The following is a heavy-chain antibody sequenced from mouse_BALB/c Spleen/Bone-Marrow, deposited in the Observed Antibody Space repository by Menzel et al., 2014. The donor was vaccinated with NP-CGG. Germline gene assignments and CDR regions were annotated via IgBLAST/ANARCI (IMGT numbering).Heavy chain of an antibody. D-gene: IGHD2-3*01. CDR1: GFDFSRYW. CDR2: INPESNTI. V-gene: IGHV4-1*02. CDR3: ARLGYYGWFAY. Sequence: EVHLVESGGGLVQPGGSLKLSCAASGFDFSRYWMSWVRQAPGKGLQWIGEINPESNTINYTPSLKDKFIISRDNAKNTLYLQTSKVRSEDTALYCCARLGYYGWFAYWGQGTLVTVSA. J-gene: IGHJ3*01.